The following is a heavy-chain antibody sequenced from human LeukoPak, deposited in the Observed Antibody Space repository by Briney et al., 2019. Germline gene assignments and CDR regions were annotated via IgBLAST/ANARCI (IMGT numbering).Heavy chain of an antibody. J-gene: IGHJ4*02. D-gene: IGHD5-24*01. Sequence: PGGSLRLSCAASGFTFSSYSMNWVRQAPGKGLEWVSSISSSSSYIYYADSAKGRFTISRDNSKNTLYLQMNSLRAEDTAIYYCAKMQGFFDYWGQGTLVTVSS. CDR3: AKMQGFFDY. CDR2: ISSSSSYI. CDR1: GFTFSSYS. V-gene: IGHV3-21*04.